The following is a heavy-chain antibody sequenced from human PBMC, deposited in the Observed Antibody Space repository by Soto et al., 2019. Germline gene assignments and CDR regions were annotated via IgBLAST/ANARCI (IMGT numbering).Heavy chain of an antibody. J-gene: IGHJ3*02. CDR1: GGSISSYY. D-gene: IGHD2-2*01. CDR3: ARGRPAATDAFDI. CDR2: IYYSGST. V-gene: IGHV4-59*08. Sequence: QVQLQESGPGLVKPSETLSLTCTVSGGSISSYYWSWIRQPPGKGLEWIGYIYYSGSTNYNPALKLRVTLSVDTSKHQFCLKLSSVTAADTAVYYCARGRPAATDAFDIWGQGTMVTVSS.